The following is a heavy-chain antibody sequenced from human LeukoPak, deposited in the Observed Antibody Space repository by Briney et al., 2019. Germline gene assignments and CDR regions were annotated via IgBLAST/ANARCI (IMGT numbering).Heavy chain of an antibody. Sequence: PGGSLRLSCAASGFTVSANYMTWVRQAPGKGLEWVSLIYSGGITYYADSVKGRFTISKDNSMSTVYLQMNSLRAEDTALYYCARVGLCSSGTCTAGLDVWGQGTTVTVSS. CDR2: IYSGGIT. V-gene: IGHV3-66*01. J-gene: IGHJ6*02. D-gene: IGHD3-10*02. CDR1: GFTVSANY. CDR3: ARVGLCSSGTCTAGLDV.